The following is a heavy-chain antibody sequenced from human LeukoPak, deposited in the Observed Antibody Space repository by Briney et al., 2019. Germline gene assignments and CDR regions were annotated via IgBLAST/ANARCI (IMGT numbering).Heavy chain of an antibody. D-gene: IGHD1-26*01. Sequence: SVKVPCKASGGTFSSYAISWVRQAPGQGLEWMGRIIPILGIANYAQKFQGRVTITADKSTSTAYMELSSLRSEDTAVYYCAKGRWELPMHAFDIWGQGTMVTVSS. CDR2: IIPILGIA. V-gene: IGHV1-69*04. J-gene: IGHJ3*02. CDR1: GGTFSSYA. CDR3: AKGRWELPMHAFDI.